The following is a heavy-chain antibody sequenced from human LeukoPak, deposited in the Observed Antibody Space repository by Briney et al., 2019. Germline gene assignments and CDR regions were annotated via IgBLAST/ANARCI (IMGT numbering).Heavy chain of an antibody. V-gene: IGHV3-23*01. Sequence: GGSLRLSCAASGFTFSSYGMSWVRQAPGKGLEWVSAISGSGGSTYYADSVKGRFTISRDNSKNTLYLQMNSLRAEDTAVYYCASVYYDILTGYYFLGALDYWGQGTLVTVSS. CDR3: ASVYYDILTGYYFLGALDY. CDR1: GFTFSSYG. D-gene: IGHD3-9*01. J-gene: IGHJ4*02. CDR2: ISGSGGST.